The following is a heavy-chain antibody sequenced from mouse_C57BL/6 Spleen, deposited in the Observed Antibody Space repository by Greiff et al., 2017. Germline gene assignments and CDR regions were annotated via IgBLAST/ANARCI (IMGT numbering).Heavy chain of an antibody. V-gene: IGHV14-4*01. J-gene: IGHJ4*01. D-gene: IGHD2-4*01. CDR2: IDPENGDT. CDR3: TLRYDYDEGRLPYAMDY. CDR1: GFNIKDDY. Sequence: EVQLQQSGAELVRPGASVKLSCTASGFNIKDDYMHWVKQRPEQGLEWIGWIDPENGDTEYASKFQGKATITADTSSNTAYLQLSSLTSEDTAVYYCTLRYDYDEGRLPYAMDYWGQGTSVTVSS.